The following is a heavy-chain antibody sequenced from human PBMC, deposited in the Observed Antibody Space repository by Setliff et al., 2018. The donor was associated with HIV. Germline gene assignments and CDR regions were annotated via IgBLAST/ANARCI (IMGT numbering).Heavy chain of an antibody. CDR2: ISTTGST. D-gene: IGHD2-2*01. Sequence: PSETLSLTCTVSGDSISSGSYFWIWIRQPAGKGLEWIGHISTTGSTNYNPSLKSRVIMSVDTSRNQFSLKLSSVTAADTAVYYCARASSDIPGVDSSYFDDWGQGTLVTVYS. CDR1: GDSISSGSYF. CDR3: ARASSDIPGVDSSYFDD. J-gene: IGHJ4*02. V-gene: IGHV4-61*09.